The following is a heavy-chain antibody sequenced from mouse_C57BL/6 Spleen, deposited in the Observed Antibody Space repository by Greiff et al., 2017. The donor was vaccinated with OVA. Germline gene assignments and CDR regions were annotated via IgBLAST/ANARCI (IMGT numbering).Heavy chain of an antibody. CDR3: ARSYPRDYAMDY. CDR2: INPNNGGT. Sequence: VQLQRSGPELVKPGASVKISCKASGYTFTDYYMNWVKQSHGKSLEWIGDINPNNGGTSYNQKFKGKATLTVDKSSSTAYMELRSLTSEDSAVYYCARSYPRDYAMDYWVKEPQSPSPQ. CDR1: GYTFTDYY. V-gene: IGHV1-26*01. D-gene: IGHD3-3*01. J-gene: IGHJ4*01.